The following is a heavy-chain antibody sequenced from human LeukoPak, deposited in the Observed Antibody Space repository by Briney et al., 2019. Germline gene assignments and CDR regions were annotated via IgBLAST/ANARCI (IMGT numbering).Heavy chain of an antibody. D-gene: IGHD2-2*01. J-gene: IGHJ6*03. V-gene: IGHV1-2*06. CDR3: ARAQGYCSSTSCYHYYYYMDV. CDR2: INPNSGGT. Sequence: ASVKVSCKASGYTFTGYYMHLVRQAPGQGLEWMGRINPNSGGTNYAQKFQGRVTMTRDTSISTAYMELSRLRSDDTAVYYCARAQGYCSSTSCYHYYYYMDVWGKGTTVTVSS. CDR1: GYTFTGYY.